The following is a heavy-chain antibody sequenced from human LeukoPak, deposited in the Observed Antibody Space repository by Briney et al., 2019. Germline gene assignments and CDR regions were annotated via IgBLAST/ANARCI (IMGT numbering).Heavy chain of an antibody. V-gene: IGHV3-21*01. CDR1: GFTFSSYS. J-gene: IGHJ5*02. Sequence: GGSLRLSCAASGFTFSSYSMNWVRQAPGKGLEWVSSISSSSSYIYYADSVKGRFTISRDNAKNSLYLQMNSPRAEDTAVYYCARGGPERGPNWFDPWGQGTLVTVSS. CDR3: ARGGPERGPNWFDP. CDR2: ISSSSSYI.